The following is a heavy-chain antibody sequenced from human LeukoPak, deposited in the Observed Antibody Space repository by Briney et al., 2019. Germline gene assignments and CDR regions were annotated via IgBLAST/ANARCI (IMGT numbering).Heavy chain of an antibody. J-gene: IGHJ4*02. D-gene: IGHD3-22*01. CDR3: ARARTLYYYDSSGYSPLDF. Sequence: APVKVSCKASGYTFTVYYIHWVRQAPGQGLECMGWINPNSGGTNFAQKFQGRVTMTRDTSISTAYMELSRLRSDDTAVYYCARARTLYYYDSSGYSPLDFWGQGTLVTVSS. CDR1: GYTFTVYY. CDR2: INPNSGGT. V-gene: IGHV1-2*02.